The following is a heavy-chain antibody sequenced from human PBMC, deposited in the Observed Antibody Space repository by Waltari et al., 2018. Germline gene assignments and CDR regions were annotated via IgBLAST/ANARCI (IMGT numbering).Heavy chain of an antibody. D-gene: IGHD6-25*01. CDR1: GHSVNNDFY. V-gene: IGHV4-38-2*01. J-gene: IGHJ4*02. CDR2: IYHTGSS. Sequence: QVQLRESGPGLVRSSETLSLPCPVSGHSVNNDFYWAWIRQSPGGGLAWSASIYHTGSSHYNSSLKSRVSISTDTSTKQFFLTLTHLTAADTAVYYCAEEGNTTAGLFDSWGQGTLVTVSS. CDR3: AEEGNTTAGLFDS.